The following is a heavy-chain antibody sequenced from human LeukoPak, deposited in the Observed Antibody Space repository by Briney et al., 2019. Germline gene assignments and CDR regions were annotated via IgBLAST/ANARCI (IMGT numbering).Heavy chain of an antibody. V-gene: IGHV4-59*11. CDR1: GGSISSHY. CDR2: IYYSGST. CDR3: ARETWDYDFWSGYYRRWFDP. Sequence: KPSETLSLTCTVSGGSISSHYWSWLRQPPGKGLEWIGYIYYSGSTNYNPSLKSRVTISVDTSKNQFSLKLSSVTAADTAVYYCARETWDYDFWSGYYRRWFDPWGQGTLVTVSS. J-gene: IGHJ5*02. D-gene: IGHD3-3*01.